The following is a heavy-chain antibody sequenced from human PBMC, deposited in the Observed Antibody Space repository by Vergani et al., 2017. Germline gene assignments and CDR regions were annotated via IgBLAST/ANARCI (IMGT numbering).Heavy chain of an antibody. CDR3: ARVFGAGAFDYYYGMDV. D-gene: IGHD3-10*02. CDR2: INHSGST. Sequence: QVQLQESGPGLVKPSETLSLTCTVSGGSISNHYWSWIRQPPGKGLEWIGEINHSGSTNYNPSLKSRVTISVDTSKNQFSLKVSSVTAADTAVYYCARVFGAGAFDYYYGMDVWGQGTTVTVSS. J-gene: IGHJ6*02. CDR1: GGSISNHY. V-gene: IGHV4-34*01.